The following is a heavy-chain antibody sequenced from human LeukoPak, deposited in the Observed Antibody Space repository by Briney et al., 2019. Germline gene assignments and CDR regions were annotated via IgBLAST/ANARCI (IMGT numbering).Heavy chain of an antibody. CDR3: ARAPLGTAMDTLFFDS. CDR2: INPNSGGT. J-gene: IGHJ4*02. D-gene: IGHD5-18*01. V-gene: IGHV1-2*02. Sequence: ASVKVSCKASGYTFTDYYMHWVRQAPGQGLEWVGWINPNSGGTNYAQKFQGRVTMTRDTSISTAYMELTRLKSDDTAVFYCARAPLGTAMDTLFFDSWGQGTLVTVSS. CDR1: GYTFTDYY.